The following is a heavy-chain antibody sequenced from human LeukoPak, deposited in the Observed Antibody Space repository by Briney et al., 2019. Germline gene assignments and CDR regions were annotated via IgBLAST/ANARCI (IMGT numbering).Heavy chain of an antibody. Sequence: SETLSLTCAVYGGSFSGYYWSWIRQPPGKGLEWIGEINHSGSTNYNPSPKSRVTISVDTSKNQFSLKLSSVTAADTAVYYCASFSSGWYVDYWGQGTLVTVSS. CDR2: INHSGST. D-gene: IGHD6-19*01. J-gene: IGHJ4*02. CDR3: ASFSSGWYVDY. CDR1: GGSFSGYY. V-gene: IGHV4-34*01.